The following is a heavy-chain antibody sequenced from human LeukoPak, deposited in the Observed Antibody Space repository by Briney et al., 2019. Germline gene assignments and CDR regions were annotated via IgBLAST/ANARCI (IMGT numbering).Heavy chain of an antibody. CDR2: INPNSDGT. CDR3: ARGRVGSSWFDY. V-gene: IGHV1-2*02. Sequence: ASVKVSCKASGYTFTNYYLHWVRQAPGQGLEWMGWINPNSDGTNYAQKFQGRVTMTRDTSISTAYMELSRLRSDDTAVYYCARGRVGSSWFDYWGQGTLVTVSS. D-gene: IGHD6-13*01. CDR1: GYTFTNYY. J-gene: IGHJ4*02.